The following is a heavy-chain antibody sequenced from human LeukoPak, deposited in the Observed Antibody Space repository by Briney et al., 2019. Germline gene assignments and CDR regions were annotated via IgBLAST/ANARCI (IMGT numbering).Heavy chain of an antibody. CDR1: GDSVSSNSAA. D-gene: IGHD3-22*01. CDR2: TYYDSKWYI. Sequence: SQTLSLTCAISGDSVSSNSAAWNWFRQSPSRGLEWLGRTYYDSKWYIDYAVSVKSRASINPDTSKNQFSLQLNSVTAADTAVYYCARAAYYDSSGYLDYWGQGTLVTVSS. CDR3: ARAAYYDSSGYLDY. J-gene: IGHJ4*02. V-gene: IGHV6-1*01.